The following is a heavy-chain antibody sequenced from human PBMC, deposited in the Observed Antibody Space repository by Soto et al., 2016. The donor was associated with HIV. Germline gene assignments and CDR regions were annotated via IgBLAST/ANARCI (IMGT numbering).Heavy chain of an antibody. Sequence: EVQLVESGGGLVQPGGSLRLSCAAAKFTVSSNYMTWVRQAPGKGLGWVSLIYSGGRTYYADSVRGRFTISRDSSKNTLYLQMNSLRAEDTAVYYCATDAGYSSGWGFDYWGQGTLVSVSS. J-gene: IGHJ4*02. CDR1: KFTVSSNY. D-gene: IGHD6-19*01. CDR2: IYSGGRT. V-gene: IGHV3-66*01. CDR3: ATDAGYSSGWGFDY.